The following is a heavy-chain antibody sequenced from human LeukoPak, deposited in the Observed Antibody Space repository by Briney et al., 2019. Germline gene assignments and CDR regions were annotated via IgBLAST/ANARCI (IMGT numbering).Heavy chain of an antibody. D-gene: IGHD4-17*01. CDR1: GFTFSSFY. CDR3: ARTTILDY. V-gene: IGHV3-7*01. CDR2: IKQDGSDK. J-gene: IGHJ4*02. Sequence: PGGSLRLSCAASGFTFSSFYMTWVRQAPGKGLEWVATIKQDGSDKHYGDSVKGRFIISRDNAKNSLYLQMNSLRAEDTAVYYCARTTILDYWGQGTLVTVSS.